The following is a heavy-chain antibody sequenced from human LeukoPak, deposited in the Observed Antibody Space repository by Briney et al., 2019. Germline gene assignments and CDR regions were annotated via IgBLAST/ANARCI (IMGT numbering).Heavy chain of an antibody. CDR2: ISYDGSNK. CDR1: GFTFSSYA. J-gene: IGHJ4*02. D-gene: IGHD3-22*01. Sequence: GGSLRLSCAASGFTFSSYAMHWVRQAPGKGLEWVAVISYDGSNKYYADSVKGRFTISRDNSKNTLYLQMNSLRAEDTAVYYCARACDSSGYYFDSWGQGTLVTVSS. CDR3: ARACDSSGYYFDS. V-gene: IGHV3-30*01.